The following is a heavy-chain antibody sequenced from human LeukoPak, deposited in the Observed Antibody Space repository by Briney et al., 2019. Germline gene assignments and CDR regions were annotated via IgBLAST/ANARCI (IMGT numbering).Heavy chain of an antibody. CDR2: IYPGDSDT. Sequence: GESLKISCQTSGSSLTGYWIGWVRQRPGKGLEWMGIIYPGDSDTRYHPSFQGHVTLSADKSTNTAYVQWSSLTVSDTGMYYCVRLEAGAGAPPDHWGQGTLVTVAS. CDR3: VRLEAGAGAPPDH. CDR1: GSSLTGYW. D-gene: IGHD6-13*01. V-gene: IGHV5-51*01. J-gene: IGHJ5*02.